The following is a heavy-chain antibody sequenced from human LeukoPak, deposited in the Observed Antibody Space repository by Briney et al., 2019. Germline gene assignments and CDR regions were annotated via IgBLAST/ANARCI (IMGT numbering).Heavy chain of an antibody. CDR3: ARGRRRQLIMVAFDI. CDR2: INPDSGGT. V-gene: IGHV1-2*02. Sequence: ASVKVSCKASGYTFTGYYIHWVRQAPGQGLEWMGWINPDSGGTNCAQKFQDRVTMPRDTSISTVYMELNRLRSDDTAVYYCARGRRRQLIMVAFDIWGQGTMVTVSS. J-gene: IGHJ3*02. D-gene: IGHD2-8*01. CDR1: GYTFTGYY.